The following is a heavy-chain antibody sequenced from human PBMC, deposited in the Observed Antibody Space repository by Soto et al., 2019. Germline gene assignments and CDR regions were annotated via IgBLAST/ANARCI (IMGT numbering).Heavy chain of an antibody. CDR1: GFTFSSYA. CDR2: ISYDGSNK. CDR3: ARDTHDYTYYGMDV. J-gene: IGHJ6*02. Sequence: QVQLVESGGGVVQPGRSLRLSCAASGFTFSSYAMHWVRQAPGKGLEWVAVISYDGSNKYYADSVKGRFTISRDNSKNTLYLQMNSLRAEDTALYYCARDTHDYTYYGMDVWGQGTTVTVSS. V-gene: IGHV3-30-3*01. D-gene: IGHD4-4*01.